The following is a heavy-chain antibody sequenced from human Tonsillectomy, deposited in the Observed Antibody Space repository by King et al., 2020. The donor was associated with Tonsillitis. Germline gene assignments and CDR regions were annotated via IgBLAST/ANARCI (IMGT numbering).Heavy chain of an antibody. D-gene: IGHD1-1*01. Sequence: VQLVESGGGVVQPGRSLRLSCAASGFIFSSYAMHWVRQAPGKGLEWVAVISYEGSNKYYADSVKGRFTISRDNSKNTLYLQMNSLRAEDTAVYYCARDHGITGVLYFDYWGQGTLVTVSS. J-gene: IGHJ4*02. CDR3: ARDHGITGVLYFDY. CDR1: GFIFSSYA. V-gene: IGHV3-30-3*01. CDR2: ISYEGSNK.